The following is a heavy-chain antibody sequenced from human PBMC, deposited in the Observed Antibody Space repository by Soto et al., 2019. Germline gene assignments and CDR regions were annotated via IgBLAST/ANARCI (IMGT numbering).Heavy chain of an antibody. D-gene: IGHD2-15*01. V-gene: IGHV4-38-2*01. J-gene: IGHJ3*02. CDR2: MYYSGST. CDR3: ASGGGYCSGGSCSNAFDI. CDR1: GDSVGIGYY. Sequence: PETLPLTCSVSGDSVGIGYYLGLIRQPPGKGLEWIGNMYYSGSTYYNPSLKSRVTISVDTSKNQFSLKLSSVTAADTAVYYCASGGGYCSGGSCSNAFDIWGQGTMVTVSS.